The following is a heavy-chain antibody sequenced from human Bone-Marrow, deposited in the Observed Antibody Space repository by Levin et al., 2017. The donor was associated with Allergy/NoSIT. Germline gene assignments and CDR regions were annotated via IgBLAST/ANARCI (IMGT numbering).Heavy chain of an antibody. J-gene: IGHJ6*03. V-gene: IGHV3-74*01. Sequence: GESLKISCAASGFTFSSYWMHWVRQAPGKGLVWVSRINSDGSDTSYADSVKGRFTISRDTAKNTLYLQMNSLRAEDTAVYYCARGLQSVTNYKGYYYYYYMDVWGKGTTVTVSS. D-gene: IGHD4-17*01. CDR1: GFTFSSYW. CDR3: ARGLQSVTNYKGYYYYYYMDV. CDR2: INSDGSDT.